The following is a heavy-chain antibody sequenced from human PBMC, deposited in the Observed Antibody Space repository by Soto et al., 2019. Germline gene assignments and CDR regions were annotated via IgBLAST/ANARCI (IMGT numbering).Heavy chain of an antibody. V-gene: IGHV3-20*04. CDR2: INWNGGST. CDR1: GFTFDDYG. D-gene: IGHD6-19*01. J-gene: IGHJ4*02. CDR3: ARLYSSAWYGPGRY. Sequence: EVQLVESGGGVVRPGGSLRLSCAASGFTFDDYGMSWVRQAPGKGLEWVSGINWNGGSTGYADSVKGRFTISRDNAKNSLYLQMNSLRAEDPALYSCARLYSSAWYGPGRYWGQGTLVTVSS.